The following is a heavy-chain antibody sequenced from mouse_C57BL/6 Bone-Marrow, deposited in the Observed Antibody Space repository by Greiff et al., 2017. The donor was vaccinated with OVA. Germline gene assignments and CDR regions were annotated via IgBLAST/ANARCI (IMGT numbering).Heavy chain of an antibody. CDR3: VRHSYYYGSSYPYWYFDV. Sequence: EVQLQESGGGLVQPKGSLKLSCAASGFSFNTYAMNWVRQAPGKGLEWVARIRSKSNNYATYYADSVKDRFTISRDDSESMLYLQMNNLKTEDTAMYYCVRHSYYYGSSYPYWYFDVWGTGTTVTVSS. CDR2: IRSKSNNYAT. V-gene: IGHV10-1*01. D-gene: IGHD1-1*01. J-gene: IGHJ1*03. CDR1: GFSFNTYA.